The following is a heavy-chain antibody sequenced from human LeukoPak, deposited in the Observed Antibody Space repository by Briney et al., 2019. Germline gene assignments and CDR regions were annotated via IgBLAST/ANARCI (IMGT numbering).Heavy chain of an antibody. Sequence: SETLSLTCTVSGGSISSYYWSWIRQPAGKGLEWIGRIYTSGSTNYNPSLKSRVIMSVDTSKNQFSLKLSSVTAADTAVYYCARDHQFEGMAAAGTDYWGQGTLVTVSS. J-gene: IGHJ4*02. D-gene: IGHD6-13*01. V-gene: IGHV4-4*07. CDR2: IYTSGST. CDR1: GGSISSYY. CDR3: ARDHQFEGMAAAGTDY.